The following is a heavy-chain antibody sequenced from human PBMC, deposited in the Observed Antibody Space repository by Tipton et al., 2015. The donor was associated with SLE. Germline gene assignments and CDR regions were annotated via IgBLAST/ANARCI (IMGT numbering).Heavy chain of an antibody. CDR1: GYIFTGYY. D-gene: IGHD3-3*01. CDR3: ARGLDYNYLDP. Sequence: QLVQSGAEVKKPGASVNVSCKASGYIFTGYYIQWVRQAPGQGLEWMGWINPNSGGTNYAQRFQGWVTMTRDTSISTAYMELSRLTSDDTAVYYCARGLDYNYLDPWGQGTLVTVSS. V-gene: IGHV1-2*04. J-gene: IGHJ5*02. CDR2: INPNSGGT.